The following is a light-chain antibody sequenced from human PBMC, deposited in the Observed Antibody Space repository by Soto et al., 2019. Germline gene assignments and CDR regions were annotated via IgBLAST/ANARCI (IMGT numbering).Light chain of an antibody. CDR1: SSNIGAGYD. V-gene: IGLV1-40*01. J-gene: IGLJ1*01. CDR3: QSYATSLSAYV. CDR2: YNS. Sequence: QSVLTQPPSVSGAPGQRVTISCTGTSSNIGAGYDVHWYQHLPGTAPKLLIYYNSNRPSGVPDRFSGSKSATSASLAITGVQAEDEADYYRQSYATSLSAYVFGTGTKVTVL.